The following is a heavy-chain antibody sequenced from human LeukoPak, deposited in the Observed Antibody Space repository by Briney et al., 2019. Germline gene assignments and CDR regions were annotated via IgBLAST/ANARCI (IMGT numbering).Heavy chain of an antibody. CDR1: GFTFSSYW. CDR2: INSDGSDT. V-gene: IGHV3-74*01. D-gene: IGHD2-21*01. Sequence: GGSLRLSCAASGFTFSSYWMHWVRQAPGKGLVWVSRINSDGSDTSYADSVKGRFTFSRDNSKNTLYLQMNSLRPEDTGIYYCGRVHTTSKYCCSDYWGLGTLVTVSS. CDR3: GRVHTTSKYCCSDY. J-gene: IGHJ4*02.